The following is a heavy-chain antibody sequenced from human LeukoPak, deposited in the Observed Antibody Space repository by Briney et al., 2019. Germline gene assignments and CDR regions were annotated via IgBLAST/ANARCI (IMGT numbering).Heavy chain of an antibody. D-gene: IGHD3-22*01. CDR1: GGSISSYY. CDR3: ASGYYDSSGYPNWFDP. CDR2: IYTSGST. V-gene: IGHV4-4*07. Sequence: KSSETLSLTCTVSGGSISSYYWSWIRQPAGKGLEWIGRIYTSGSTNYNPSLKSRVTMSVDTSKNQFSLKLSSVTAADTAVYYCASGYYDSSGYPNWFDPWGQGTLVTVSS. J-gene: IGHJ5*02.